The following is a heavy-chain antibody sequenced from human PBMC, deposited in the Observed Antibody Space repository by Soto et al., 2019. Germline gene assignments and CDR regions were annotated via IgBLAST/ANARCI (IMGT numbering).Heavy chain of an antibody. CDR2: ITISGHNT. J-gene: IGHJ4*02. D-gene: IGHD1-26*01. CDR3: AKERLGYFDY. V-gene: IGHV3-23*01. Sequence: GGSLRLSCAVSGFTFSTSALSWVRQAPGKGLEWVSAITISGHNTYYADSVQGRFTISRDNSKNTLYLQMNSLRAEDTAVYYCAKERLGYFDYWGQGTLVTVSS. CDR1: GFTFSTSA.